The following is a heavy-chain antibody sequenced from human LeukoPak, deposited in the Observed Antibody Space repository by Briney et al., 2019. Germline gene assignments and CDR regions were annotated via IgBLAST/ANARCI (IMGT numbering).Heavy chain of an antibody. CDR1: GYTFTSYG. D-gene: IGHD2-2*01. CDR2: ISAYNGNT. J-gene: IGHJ6*02. CDR3: ARDRGPHCSSTSCYAFYYYYGMDV. Sequence: GASVKVSCKASGYTFTSYGISWVRQAPGQGLEWMGWISAYNGNTNYAQKLQGRVTMTTDTSTSTAYMELRSLRSDDTAVYYCARDRGPHCSSTSCYAFYYYYGMDVWGQGTTVTVSS. V-gene: IGHV1-18*01.